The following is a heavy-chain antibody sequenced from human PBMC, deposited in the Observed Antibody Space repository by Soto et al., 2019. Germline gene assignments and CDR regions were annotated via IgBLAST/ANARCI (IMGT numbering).Heavy chain of an antibody. D-gene: IGHD3-22*01. J-gene: IGHJ4*01. CDR3: ARAVTYYYDSSGYYTPTFYFDY. CDR1: GYTFTSYG. V-gene: IGHV1-18*01. Sequence: ASVKVSCKASGYTFTSYGISWVRQAPGQGLEWMGWISAYNGNTNYAQKVQGRVTMTTDTSTSTAYMELRSLRSDDTAMYYCARAVTYYYDSSGYYTPTFYFDYWG. CDR2: ISAYNGNT.